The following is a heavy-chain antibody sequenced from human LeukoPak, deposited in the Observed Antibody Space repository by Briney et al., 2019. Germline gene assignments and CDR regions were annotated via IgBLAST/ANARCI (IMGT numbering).Heavy chain of an antibody. CDR3: ATQRTTLNYYYGLRQDY. Sequence: PGGSLRLSCVASGFTFSSYNMNWVRQAPGEGLEWVSFISTTGTNIYYSDSVKGRFTISRDNAKNSLYLQMNSLRAEDTAVYYCATQRTTLNYYYGLRQDYWGQGTLVTVSS. D-gene: IGHD3-10*01. V-gene: IGHV3-21*06. CDR1: GFTFSSYN. CDR2: ISTTGTNI. J-gene: IGHJ4*02.